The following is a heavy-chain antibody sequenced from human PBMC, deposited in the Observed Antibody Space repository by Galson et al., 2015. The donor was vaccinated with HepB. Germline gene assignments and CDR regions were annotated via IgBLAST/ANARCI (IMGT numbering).Heavy chain of an antibody. D-gene: IGHD5-18*01. V-gene: IGHV3-30*04. CDR3: AKGYGLFDS. Sequence: SLRLSCAASGFTFTNYAMNWVRQAPGKGLEWLAVLSSHGDNEYYADSVKGRFTVSRDNSNNVLYLQMNSLRAEDAGLYFCAKGYGLFDSWAQGILVTVSS. CDR2: LSSHGDNE. J-gene: IGHJ5*01. CDR1: GFTFTNYA.